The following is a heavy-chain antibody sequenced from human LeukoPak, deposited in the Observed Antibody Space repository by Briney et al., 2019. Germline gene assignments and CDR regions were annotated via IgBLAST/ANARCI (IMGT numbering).Heavy chain of an antibody. CDR2: ISWDSGSI. CDR1: GFIFDDYA. D-gene: IGHD2-2*01. J-gene: IGHJ6*02. Sequence: GGSLRLSCAASGFIFDDYAMHWVRQAPGKGLEWVSGISWDSGSIGYADSVKGRFTISRDNAKNSLYLQMNSLRPEDTAFYYWAKEPSSRWGGGMDVWGQGTTVTVSS. V-gene: IGHV3-9*01. CDR3: AKEPSSRWGGGMDV.